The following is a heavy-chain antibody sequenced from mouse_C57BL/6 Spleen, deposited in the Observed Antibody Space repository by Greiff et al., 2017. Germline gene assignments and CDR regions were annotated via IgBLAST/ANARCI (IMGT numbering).Heavy chain of an antibody. CDR3: ASAYYYGSSYAGYAMDY. CDR1: GYTFTRYW. CDR2: INPSSGYT. V-gene: IGHV1-7*01. J-gene: IGHJ4*01. D-gene: IGHD1-1*01. Sequence: VQLQQSGAELAKPGASVKLSCKASGYTFTRYWMHWVKQRPGQGLEWIGYINPSSGYTKYNQKFKDKATLTADKSSSTAYMQLSSLTCEDSAVYYCASAYYYGSSYAGYAMDYWGQGTSVTVSS.